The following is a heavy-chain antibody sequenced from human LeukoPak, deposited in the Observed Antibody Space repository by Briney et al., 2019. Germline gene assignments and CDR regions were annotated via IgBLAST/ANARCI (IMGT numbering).Heavy chain of an antibody. D-gene: IGHD4/OR15-4a*01. CDR2: INHSGST. Sequence: PSETLSLTCAVYGGSFSGYYWSWIRQPPGKGLEWIGEINHSGSTNYNPSLKSRVTISVDTSKSQFCLKLSSVTGADTAVYYCARGGGAYYMDVWGKGTTVTVSS. J-gene: IGHJ6*03. CDR3: ARGGGAYYMDV. CDR1: GGSFSGYY. V-gene: IGHV4-34*01.